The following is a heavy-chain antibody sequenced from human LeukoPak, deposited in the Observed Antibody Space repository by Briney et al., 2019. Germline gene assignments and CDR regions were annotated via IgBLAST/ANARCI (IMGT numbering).Heavy chain of an antibody. V-gene: IGHV4-4*02. D-gene: IGHD3-16*01. CDR2: IYHSGIT. J-gene: IGHJ6*03. CDR3: ARVKKGDYMDV. Sequence: SETLSLTCAVSGGSISSSNWWSWVRQPPGKGLEWIGEIYHSGITYYNPSLKSRITISVDTSKNQLSLKLNSVIAADTAVYYCARVKKGDYMDVWGKGTTVTVSS. CDR1: GGSISSSNW.